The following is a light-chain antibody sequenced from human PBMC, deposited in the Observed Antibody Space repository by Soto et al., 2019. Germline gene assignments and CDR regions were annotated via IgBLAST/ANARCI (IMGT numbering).Light chain of an antibody. CDR2: DVS. CDR3: CPYAGSYSYV. J-gene: IGLJ1*01. Sequence: QSALTQPRSVSGSPGQSVTISCTGTSSDVGGYSYVSWYQQHPGKAPKLMIYDVSKRPSGVPDRFSGSKSGNTASLTISGLQAEDEADYYCCPYAGSYSYVFGTGTKLTVL. CDR1: SSDVGGYSY. V-gene: IGLV2-11*01.